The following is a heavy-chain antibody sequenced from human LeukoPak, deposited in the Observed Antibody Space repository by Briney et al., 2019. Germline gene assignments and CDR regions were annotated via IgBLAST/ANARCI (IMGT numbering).Heavy chain of an antibody. V-gene: IGHV1-69*13. CDR1: GYTFTHYA. Sequence: EASVKVSCKASGYTFTHYAINWLRQAPGQGLEWMGGIIPIFGTANYAQKFQGRVTITADESTSTAYMELSSLRSEDTAVYYCARGDKRLQSPYYYYYGMDVWGQGTTVTVSS. D-gene: IGHD2-15*01. CDR2: IIPIFGTA. CDR3: ARGDKRLQSPYYYYYGMDV. J-gene: IGHJ6*02.